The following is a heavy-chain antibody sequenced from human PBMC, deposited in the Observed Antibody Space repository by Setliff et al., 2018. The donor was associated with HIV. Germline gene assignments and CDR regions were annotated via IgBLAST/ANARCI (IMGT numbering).Heavy chain of an antibody. CDR3: AHRIAARMNWFDP. Sequence: SGPTLVNPTQSLTLTCTFSGFSLTTSTMRVSWIRQPPGRSLEWLARIDWDDGKFYNRALKTRLTISKDTSKNQVVLTMTNMDPVDTATYYCAHRIAARMNWFDPWGQGTLVTVSS. J-gene: IGHJ5*02. V-gene: IGHV2-70*12. CDR2: IDWDDGK. D-gene: IGHD6-6*01. CDR1: GFSLTTSTMR.